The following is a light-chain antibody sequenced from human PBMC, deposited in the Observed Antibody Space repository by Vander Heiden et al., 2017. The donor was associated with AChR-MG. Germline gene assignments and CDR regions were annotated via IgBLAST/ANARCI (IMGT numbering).Light chain of an antibody. V-gene: IGKV2-28*01. Sequence: VLPHPPPPLPVTPGEPAAISCRTSRSLLHSNGCSYLDWYLQKPGQAPQLLIYLASSRECGVPERFSGSGSGTDFTLKISRVEAEDVGVYYCMQALRTPITFGPGTKVDIK. CDR3: MQALRTPIT. J-gene: IGKJ3*01. CDR2: LAS. CDR1: RSLLHSNGCSY.